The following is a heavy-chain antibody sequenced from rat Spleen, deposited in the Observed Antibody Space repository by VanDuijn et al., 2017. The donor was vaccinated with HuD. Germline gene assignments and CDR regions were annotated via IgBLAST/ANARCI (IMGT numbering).Heavy chain of an antibody. Sequence: EVQLVESGGGLVQPGRSLKLSCAASGFTFSDYYMAWVRQAPTQGLEWVASISYTGNSIYSLDSVKGRFTVSRDNAKNTLYLQMDSLRSEDTATYYCARAGYLRDWYFDFWGPGTMVTVSS. CDR1: GFTFSDYY. J-gene: IGHJ1*01. CDR2: ISYTGNSI. V-gene: IGHV5-7*01. D-gene: IGHD2-2*01. CDR3: ARAGYLRDWYFDF.